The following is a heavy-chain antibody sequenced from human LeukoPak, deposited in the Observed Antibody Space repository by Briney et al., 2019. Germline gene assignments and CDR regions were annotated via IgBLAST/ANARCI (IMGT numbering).Heavy chain of an antibody. Sequence: PSETLSLICRVSLYAMNSGYYWGWIRQSPGKGLEGIGSMHHSGSTDFNPSLRSRVTISGDTSQKQFFLELTYMTVADTAIYYGARGGGRVKAYRFDYWGQGVLVTVSS. CDR2: MHHSGST. J-gene: IGHJ4*02. V-gene: IGHV4-38-2*02. D-gene: IGHD1-26*01. CDR3: ARGGGRVKAYRFDY. CDR1: LYAMNSGYY.